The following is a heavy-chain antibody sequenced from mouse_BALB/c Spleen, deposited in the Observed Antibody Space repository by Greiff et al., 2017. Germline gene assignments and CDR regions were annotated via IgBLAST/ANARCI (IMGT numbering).Heavy chain of an antibody. D-gene: IGHD2-3*01. CDR1: GFNIKDSY. V-gene: IGHV14-3*02. Sequence: EVKLMQSGAELVKPGASVKLSCTASGFNIKDSYMHWVKQRPEQGLEWIGRIDPAYGNTKYDPKFQGKATITADTSSNTAYLQRSSLTSEDTAVYYCARGWLLYYYAMDNRGQGTSVTVAA. CDR3: ARGWLLYYYAMDN. CDR2: IDPAYGNT. J-gene: IGHJ4*01.